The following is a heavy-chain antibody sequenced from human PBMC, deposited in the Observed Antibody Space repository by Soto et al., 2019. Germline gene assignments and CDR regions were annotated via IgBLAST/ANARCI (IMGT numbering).Heavy chain of an antibody. D-gene: IGHD5-18*01. CDR2: IWYDGSNK. CDR1: GFTFSSYG. J-gene: IGHJ4*02. CDR3: ARTAGPWIQLWLLHY. V-gene: IGHV3-33*01. Sequence: QVQLVESGGGVVQPGRSLRLSCAASGFTFSSYGMHWVRQAPGKGLEWVAVIWYDGSNKYYADSVKGRFTIYRDNSKNTLDLQMNSLRAEDTAVYYCARTAGPWIQLWLLHYWGQGTLVTVSS.